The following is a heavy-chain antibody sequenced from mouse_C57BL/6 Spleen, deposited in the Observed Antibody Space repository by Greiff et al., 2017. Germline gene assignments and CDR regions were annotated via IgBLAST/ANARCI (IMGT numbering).Heavy chain of an antibody. D-gene: IGHD2-4*01. Sequence: EVQLVESGGGLVKPGGSLKLSCAASGFTFSSYAMSWVRQTPEKRLEWVATISDGGSYTYYPDNVKGRFTISRDNAKNNLYLQMSHLKSEDTAMYYCARSPYDYEDYAMDYWGQGTSVTVSS. CDR3: ARSPYDYEDYAMDY. CDR2: ISDGGSYT. CDR1: GFTFSSYA. J-gene: IGHJ4*01. V-gene: IGHV5-4*01.